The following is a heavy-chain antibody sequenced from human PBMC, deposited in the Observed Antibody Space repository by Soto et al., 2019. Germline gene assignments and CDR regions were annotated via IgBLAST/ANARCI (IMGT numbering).Heavy chain of an antibody. Sequence: GGSLRLSCAASGVTFRSSAMSGVRQAPGKGLEWVSAISGSGSSTYYADSVKGRFTISRDNSKNTLYLQMNSLRAEDTAVYYCAKRRDTAMDIEIDYWGQGTLVTVSS. D-gene: IGHD5-18*01. CDR3: AKRRDTAMDIEIDY. J-gene: IGHJ4*02. CDR2: ISGSGSST. V-gene: IGHV3-23*01. CDR1: GVTFRSSA.